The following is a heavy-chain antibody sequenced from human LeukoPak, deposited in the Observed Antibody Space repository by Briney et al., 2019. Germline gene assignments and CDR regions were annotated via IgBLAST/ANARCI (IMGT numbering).Heavy chain of an antibody. CDR3: AKGAYYYDSSGYLYYFDY. Sequence: GGSLRLSCAASGFTFSSYAMSWVRQAPGKGLEWVSAISDSGGSTYYADSVKGRFTISRDNSKNTLYLQMNSLRAEDTAVYYCAKGAYYYDSSGYLYYFDYWGQGTLVTVSS. CDR1: GFTFSSYA. D-gene: IGHD3-22*01. J-gene: IGHJ4*02. CDR2: ISDSGGST. V-gene: IGHV3-23*01.